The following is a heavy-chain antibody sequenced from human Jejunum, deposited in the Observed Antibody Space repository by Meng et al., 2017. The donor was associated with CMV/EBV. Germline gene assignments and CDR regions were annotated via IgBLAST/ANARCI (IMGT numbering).Heavy chain of an antibody. D-gene: IGHD3-10*01. Sequence: SGLPFSSYGMNWVRQAPGKGLEWVAYIGGSGDVVYHADPVKGRSTISRDNAKNSLFLQMNSLRGEDTAVYYCARDGPMVGGARDHWGQGTLVTVSS. J-gene: IGHJ4*02. CDR3: ARDGPMVGGARDH. CDR1: GLPFSSYG. V-gene: IGHV3-48*03. CDR2: IGGSGDVV.